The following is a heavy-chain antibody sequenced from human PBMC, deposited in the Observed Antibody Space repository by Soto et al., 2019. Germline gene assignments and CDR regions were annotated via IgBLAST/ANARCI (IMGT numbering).Heavy chain of an antibody. CDR2: IYHSGST. Sequence: SETLCLTCAVSGGSISSGGYSWSWIRQPPGKGLEWIGYIYHSGSTYYNPSLKSRVTISVDRSKNQFSLKLSSVTAADTAVYYCARVYREQLVDYWGQGTLVTVS. CDR3: ARVYREQLVDY. D-gene: IGHD6-6*01. J-gene: IGHJ4*02. V-gene: IGHV4-30-2*01. CDR1: GGSISSGGYS.